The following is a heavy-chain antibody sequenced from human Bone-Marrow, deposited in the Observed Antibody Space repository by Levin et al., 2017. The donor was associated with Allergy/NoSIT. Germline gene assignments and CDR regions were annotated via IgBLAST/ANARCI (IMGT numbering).Heavy chain of an antibody. CDR3: ARESSQHYRGTGAQQPFDI. CDR1: GFTFSDYY. Sequence: PGGSLRLSCAASGFTFSDYYMNWIRQAPGKGLQWVSYITHTGATMFYADSFKGLFPVSRDNAKTSLSLEMNSLTVDDTAVYYCARESSQHYRGTGAQQPFDIWGQGTMVTVSS. J-gene: IGHJ3*02. D-gene: IGHD3/OR15-3a*01. CDR2: ITHTGATM. V-gene: IGHV3-11*01.